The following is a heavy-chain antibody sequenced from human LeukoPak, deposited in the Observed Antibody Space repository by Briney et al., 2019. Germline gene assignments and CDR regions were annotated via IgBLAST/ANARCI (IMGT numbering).Heavy chain of an antibody. CDR2: IYYSGST. CDR1: GGSISSSSYY. V-gene: IGHV4-39*01. CDR3: ARQRGYYDSSGYYPDY. J-gene: IGHJ4*02. Sequence: PSETLSLTCTVSGGSISSSSYYWGWIRQPPGKGLEWIGSIYYSGSTYYNPSLKSRVTISADTSKNQFSLKLSSVTAADTAVYYCARQRGYYDSSGYYPDYWGQGTLVPVSS. D-gene: IGHD3-22*01.